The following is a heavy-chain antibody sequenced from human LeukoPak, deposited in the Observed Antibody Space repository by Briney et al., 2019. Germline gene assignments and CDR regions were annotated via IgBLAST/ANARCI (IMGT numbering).Heavy chain of an antibody. Sequence: PSETLSPTCTVSGGSISSYYWSWIRQPAGKGLEWIGRIYTSGSTNYNPSLKSRVTMSVDTSKNQFSLKLSSVTAADTAVYYCAITGTTLGYYYMDVWGKGTTVTVSS. D-gene: IGHD1-20*01. J-gene: IGHJ6*03. V-gene: IGHV4-4*07. CDR2: IYTSGST. CDR1: GGSISSYY. CDR3: AITGTTLGYYYMDV.